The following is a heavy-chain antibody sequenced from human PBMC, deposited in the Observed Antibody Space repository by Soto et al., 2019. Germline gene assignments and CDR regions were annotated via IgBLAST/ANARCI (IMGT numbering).Heavy chain of an antibody. J-gene: IGHJ4*02. CDR3: AGGQAGSGGGYFDY. D-gene: IGHD6-19*01. CDR2: ISSSGSTI. CDR1: GFTFSSYE. Sequence: EVQLVESGGGLVQPGGSLRLSCAASGFTFSSYEMNWVRQAPGKGLEWVSYISSSGSTIYYADSVKGRFTISRDNAKNSLYLPRNSLRAEDTAGYYCAGGQAGSGGGYFDYWGQETLVTVSS. V-gene: IGHV3-48*03.